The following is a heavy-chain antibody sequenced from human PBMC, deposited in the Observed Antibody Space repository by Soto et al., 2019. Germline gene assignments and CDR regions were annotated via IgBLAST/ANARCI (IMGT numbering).Heavy chain of an antibody. V-gene: IGHV1-69*12. CDR3: ASSRKDYYYYGMDV. CDR1: GGTFSSYA. CDR2: IIPIFGTP. Sequence: QVQLVQSGAEVKKHGSSVKVSCKASGGTFSSYAISWLRQAPGQGLEWMGGIIPIFGTPNYAQKFQGRVTITADESTSTAYMELSSLRSEDTAVYYCASSRKDYYYYGMDVWGQGTTVTVSS. J-gene: IGHJ6*02. D-gene: IGHD6-13*01.